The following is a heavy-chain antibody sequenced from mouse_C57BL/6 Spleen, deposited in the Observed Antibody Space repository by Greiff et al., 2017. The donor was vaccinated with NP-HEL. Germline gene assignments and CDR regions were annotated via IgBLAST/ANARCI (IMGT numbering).Heavy chain of an antibody. J-gene: IGHJ4*01. CDR2: IDPEDGET. CDR3: ARSGAVVAPAMDD. D-gene: IGHD1-1*01. CDR1: GFNIKDYY. Sequence: EVMLVESGAELVKPGASVKLSCTASGFNIKDYYMHWVKQRPEQGLEWIGRIDPEDGETKYAPKFQGKATITADTSSNTAYLQLSRLASEDTAVYYCARSGAVVAPAMDDWGKRTSVTVSS. V-gene: IGHV14-2*01.